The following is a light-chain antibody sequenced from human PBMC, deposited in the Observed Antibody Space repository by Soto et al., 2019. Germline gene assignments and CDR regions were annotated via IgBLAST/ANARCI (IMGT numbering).Light chain of an antibody. J-gene: IGKJ1*01. CDR2: DAS. V-gene: IGKV3-11*01. CDR3: QQRSNWPWT. Sequence: EIVLTQSPATLSLSPGEGATLSCRASQSVSSYLAWYQQKPGQAPRLLIYDASNRATGIPARFSGSGSGTDFTLTISSLEPEDLAVYYCQQRSNWPWTFGQGTKVDIK. CDR1: QSVSSY.